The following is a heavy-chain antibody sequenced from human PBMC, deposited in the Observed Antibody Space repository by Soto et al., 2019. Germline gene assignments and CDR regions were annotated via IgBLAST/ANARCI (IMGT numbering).Heavy chain of an antibody. CDR2: INHSGST. D-gene: IGHD3-22*01. Sequence: QVQLQQWGAGLLKPSETLSLTCAVYGGSFSGYYWSWIRQPPGKGLEWIGEINHSGSTNYNPSLKSRVNRSVDTTKNQFSLKLSSVTAEETAVYYCARGLPPYYYDSSGYTQPPYYFDYWGQGTLVTVSS. CDR3: ARGLPPYYYDSSGYTQPPYYFDY. V-gene: IGHV4-34*01. CDR1: GGSFSGYY. J-gene: IGHJ4*02.